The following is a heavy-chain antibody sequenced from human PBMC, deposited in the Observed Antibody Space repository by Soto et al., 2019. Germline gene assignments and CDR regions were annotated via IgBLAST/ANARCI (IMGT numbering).Heavy chain of an antibody. V-gene: IGHV4-30-4*01. CDR2: IYYTGST. CDR1: PGSISSGDYY. Sequence: SQTLPLTXTVSPGSISSGDYYWSWIRQPPGKGLAWIGYIYYTGSTYYNPSLKSRVTISVDTSKNQFSLKLSSVTAADTAVYYCASSPQLEPNWFDPWGQGTLVTVSS. J-gene: IGHJ5*02. D-gene: IGHD1-1*01. CDR3: ASSPQLEPNWFDP.